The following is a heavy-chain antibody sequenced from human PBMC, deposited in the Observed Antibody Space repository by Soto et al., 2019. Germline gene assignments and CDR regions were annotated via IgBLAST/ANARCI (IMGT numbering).Heavy chain of an antibody. CDR1: GDSISISSYY. D-gene: IGHD1-26*01. J-gene: IGHJ4*01. CDR3: AAMLIVGATPYYFEY. Sequence: QLQLEESGPRLVKPSETLSLTCTISGDSISISSYYWAWIRQPPGKGLEWIGSMYYSGSTYNNPSIKSRVTMSVDTPKKQFSLILSSVTAADTAVYYCAAMLIVGATPYYFEYWDEGNLVTVSS. V-gene: IGHV4-39*01. CDR2: MYYSGST.